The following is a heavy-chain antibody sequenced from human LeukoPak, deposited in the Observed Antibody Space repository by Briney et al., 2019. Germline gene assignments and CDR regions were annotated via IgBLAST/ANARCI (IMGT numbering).Heavy chain of an antibody. CDR2: INPNSGGT. V-gene: IGHV1-2*02. CDR1: GYTFTGYY. D-gene: IGHD6-19*01. J-gene: IGHJ3*02. CDR3: ARDQALGYGWPTVLAIDI. Sequence: APVKVSCKASGYTFTGYYMHWVRQAPGQGLEWMGWINPNSGGTNYAQKFQGRVTMTRDTSISTAYMELSRLRSDDTAVYYCARDQALGYGWPTVLAIDIWGQGTMVTVSS.